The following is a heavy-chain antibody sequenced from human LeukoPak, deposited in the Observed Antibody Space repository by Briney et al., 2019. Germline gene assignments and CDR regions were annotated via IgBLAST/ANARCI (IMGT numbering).Heavy chain of an antibody. CDR3: ARSARGHCSGGTCYADDFDI. V-gene: IGHV3-30*02. Sequence: GGSLRLSCAASGFTFSGFGMHWVRQAPGKGLEWVSFIRHDGSSKYYADSVKGRFIISRDNSKNTLYLQMSSLRGEDTAIYYCARSARGHCSGGTCYADDFDIWGQGTMATVSS. J-gene: IGHJ3*02. D-gene: IGHD2-15*01. CDR2: IRHDGSSK. CDR1: GFTFSGFG.